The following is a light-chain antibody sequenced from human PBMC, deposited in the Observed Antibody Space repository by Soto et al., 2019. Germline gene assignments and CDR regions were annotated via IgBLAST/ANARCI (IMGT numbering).Light chain of an antibody. CDR1: QSISSY. CDR2: AAS. CDR3: QQRSNWPPIT. V-gene: IGKV1-39*01. J-gene: IGKJ5*01. Sequence: VAVSFTNTCRASQSISSYLNWYQQKPGKAPKLLIYAASSLQSGFPSRFSGSGSGTDVTLTMRSLAPEDFAVYSCQQRSNWPPITFGQGTRLEIK.